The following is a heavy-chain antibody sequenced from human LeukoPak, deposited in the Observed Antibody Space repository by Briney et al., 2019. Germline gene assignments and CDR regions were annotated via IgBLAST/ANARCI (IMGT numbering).Heavy chain of an antibody. V-gene: IGHV3-23*01. D-gene: IGHD4-17*01. Sequence: GGSLRLSCAASGFTFSSYAMSWVRQAPGKGLEWVSAISGSGGSTYYADSVKGRFTISRDNSKNTLYLQMNSLRAEDTAVYYFANLRTYYGDFFDYWGQGTLVTVSS. CDR2: ISGSGGST. J-gene: IGHJ4*02. CDR1: GFTFSSYA. CDR3: ANLRTYYGDFFDY.